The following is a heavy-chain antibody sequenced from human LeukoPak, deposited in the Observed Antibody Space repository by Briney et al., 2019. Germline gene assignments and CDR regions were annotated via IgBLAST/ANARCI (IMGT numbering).Heavy chain of an antibody. CDR2: ISSSRSTI. V-gene: IGHV3-48*02. D-gene: IGHD4-17*01. Sequence: GGSLRLSCTASGFTFSSYSMNWVRQAPGQGLEWISYISSSRSTIYYADSVKGRFTISRDNAKNSLYLQMNSLRDEDTAVYYCARDYGDYGEYFDYWGQGTLVTVSS. CDR3: ARDYGDYGEYFDY. J-gene: IGHJ4*02. CDR1: GFTFSSYS.